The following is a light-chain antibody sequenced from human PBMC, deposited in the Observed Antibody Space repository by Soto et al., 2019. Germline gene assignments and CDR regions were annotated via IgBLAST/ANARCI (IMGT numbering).Light chain of an antibody. J-gene: IGKJ5*01. CDR3: QQFDTLIT. V-gene: IGKV1-33*01. CDR2: DAS. Sequence: DIQMTQSPSSLSASVGDRVTITCQASQDIRFFLNWYQQKPGKAPKLLIYDASILQAGVPSRFSGGGSGTDFTFTISSLHPEDVATYYCQQFDTLITFGQGTRLEIK. CDR1: QDIRFF.